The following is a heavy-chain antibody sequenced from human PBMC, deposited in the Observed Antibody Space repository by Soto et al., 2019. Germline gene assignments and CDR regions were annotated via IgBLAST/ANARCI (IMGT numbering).Heavy chain of an antibody. V-gene: IGHV4-59*01. J-gene: IGHJ4*02. CDR3: ARDGDSSSSPFDY. Sequence: PSETLSLTCTVSGGSISSYYWSWIRQPPGKGLEWIGYIYYSGSTNYNHYLKSRVTISVDTSKNQFSLKLSSVTAADTAVYYCARDGDSSSSPFDYWGQGTLVTVS. CDR1: GGSISSYY. D-gene: IGHD6-6*01. CDR2: IYYSGST.